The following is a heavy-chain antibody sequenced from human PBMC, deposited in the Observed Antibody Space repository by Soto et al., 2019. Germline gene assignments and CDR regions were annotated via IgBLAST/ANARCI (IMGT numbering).Heavy chain of an antibody. D-gene: IGHD2-15*01. CDR1: GFTFDDYA. J-gene: IGHJ3*02. V-gene: IGHV3-9*01. Sequence: EVQLVESGGGLVQPGRSLRLSCAASGFTFDDYAMHWVRQAPGKGLEWVSGISWNSGSIGYADSVKGRFTISRDNAKNSLYLQMNSLRAEDTAVYYCAKVAVVVVAADAFDIWGQGTMVTVSS. CDR2: ISWNSGSI. CDR3: AKVAVVVVAADAFDI.